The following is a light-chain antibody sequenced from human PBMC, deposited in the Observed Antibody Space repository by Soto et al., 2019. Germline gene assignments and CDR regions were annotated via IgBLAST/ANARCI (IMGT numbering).Light chain of an antibody. Sequence: DIQMTQSPSTLSASVGDRVTITCRASQSISSWLAWHQQKPGKAPKLLIFDASSLESGVPSRFSGSRSGTEFTLTISSLQPDDFATYYCQQYNSYSSFGQGTRLEIK. CDR2: DAS. V-gene: IGKV1-5*01. J-gene: IGKJ5*01. CDR1: QSISSW. CDR3: QQYNSYSS.